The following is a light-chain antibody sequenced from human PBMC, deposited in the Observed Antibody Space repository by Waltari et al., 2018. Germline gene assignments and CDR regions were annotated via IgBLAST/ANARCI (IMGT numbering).Light chain of an antibody. CDR3: CSYAGSSTWV. V-gene: IGLV2-23*02. J-gene: IGLJ3*02. Sequence: QSALTQPVSVSGSPGQSITISCTGTSNDVGTYKFVSWYQQHPGKAPKVIIFEVNERPSGVSHCFSGSKSGNAASLTITGIQPEDEADYSCCSYAGSSTWVYGGGTNLTVL. CDR2: EVN. CDR1: SNDVGTYKF.